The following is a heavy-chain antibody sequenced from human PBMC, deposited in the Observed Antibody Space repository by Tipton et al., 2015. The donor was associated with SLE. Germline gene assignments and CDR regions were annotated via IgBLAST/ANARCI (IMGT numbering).Heavy chain of an antibody. Sequence: SLRLSCVGSGFSFNSYPMIWVRQAPGKGLESISYVSSSGYTIHYADSGRGRFTTCRDNAKNSLCLQMNSLRAEDTAVDYCARVWADYSGSDYWGQGTLVTVSS. D-gene: IGHD4-11*01. J-gene: IGHJ4*02. V-gene: IGHV3-48*01. CDR1: GFSFNSYP. CDR2: VSSSGYTI. CDR3: ARVWADYSGSDY.